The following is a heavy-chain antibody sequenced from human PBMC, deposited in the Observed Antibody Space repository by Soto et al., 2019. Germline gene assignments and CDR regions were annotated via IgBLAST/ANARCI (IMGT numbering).Heavy chain of an antibody. Sequence: PSETLSLTCIVSGGSISDYSSSHYWSWIRQPAGKGLEWVGRVSTSGHPTYSPSLKSRVTMSLDTSKNQFSLTVNSVTAADTAMYYCAVETVGGSPGDCWGQGTLVTVSS. V-gene: IGHV4-4*07. CDR3: AVETVGGSPGDC. CDR1: GGSISDYSSSHY. D-gene: IGHD1-26*01. J-gene: IGHJ1*01. CDR2: VSTSGHP.